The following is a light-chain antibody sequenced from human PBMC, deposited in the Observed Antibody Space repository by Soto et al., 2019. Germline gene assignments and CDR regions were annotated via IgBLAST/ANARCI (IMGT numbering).Light chain of an antibody. CDR1: QSVLYSSNNKNY. CDR3: QQYYSTPWT. J-gene: IGKJ1*01. CDR2: WAS. Sequence: DIVMTQSPDSLAVSLGERATINCKSSQSVLYSSNNKNYLAWYQQKPGQPPKLLIYWASTRESGVPDRFSGSGSGTDFTLPISSLQAEDVAVYYCQQYYSTPWTFGPGTKVEIK. V-gene: IGKV4-1*01.